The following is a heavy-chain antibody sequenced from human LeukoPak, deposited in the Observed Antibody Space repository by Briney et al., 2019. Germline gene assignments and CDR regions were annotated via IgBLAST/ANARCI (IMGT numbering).Heavy chain of an antibody. CDR2: LYSGGGA. D-gene: IGHD2-15*01. J-gene: IGHJ3*02. V-gene: IGHV3-66*01. CDR3: ARGKTSDDIVEDAFDI. CDR1: GDSIASPTW. Sequence: ETLSLTCAVSGDSIASPTWWSWVRQAPGKGLEWVSVLYSGGGAYYADSVKDRFTISRDYSQNTLLLQMNSLRAEDTALYYCARGKTSDDIVEDAFDIWGQGTMVAVSS.